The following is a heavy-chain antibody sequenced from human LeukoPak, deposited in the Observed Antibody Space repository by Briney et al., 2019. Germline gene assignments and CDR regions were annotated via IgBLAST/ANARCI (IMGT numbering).Heavy chain of an antibody. CDR3: ARISIAAAGDFDY. CDR2: IKQDGSKT. CDR1: GFIFSRYW. D-gene: IGHD6-13*01. J-gene: IGHJ4*02. Sequence: GGSLRLSCVASGFIFSRYWMSWVRQAPGKGLEWVANIKQDGSKTYYVDSVKGRFTISRDNAKNSLYLQMNSLRAEDTAVYYCARISIAAAGDFDYWGQGTLVTVSS. V-gene: IGHV3-7*05.